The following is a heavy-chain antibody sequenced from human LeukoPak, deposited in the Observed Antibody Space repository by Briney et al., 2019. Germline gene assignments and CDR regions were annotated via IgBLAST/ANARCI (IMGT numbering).Heavy chain of an antibody. V-gene: IGHV3-23*01. CDR1: GFTFSSYA. J-gene: IGHJ4*02. D-gene: IGHD3-10*01. Sequence: GGSLRLFCAASGFTFSSYAMSWVRQAPGKGLEWVSAISGSGGSTYYADSVKGRFTISRDNSKNMLYLQMNSLRAEDTAVYYCAKDGMVRGVKPYYFDYWGQGTLVTVSS. CDR2: ISGSGGST. CDR3: AKDGMVRGVKPYYFDY.